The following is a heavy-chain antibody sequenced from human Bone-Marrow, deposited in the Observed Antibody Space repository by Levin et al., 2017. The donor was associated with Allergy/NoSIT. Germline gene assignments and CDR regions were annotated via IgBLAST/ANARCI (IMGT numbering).Heavy chain of an antibody. CDR1: GFTFDEYA. V-gene: IGHV3-9*01. CDR3: AKDGYRYSGSYSTFFDS. Sequence: PGGSLRLSCAASGFTFDEYAMHWVRQAPGKGLEWVAGVHSKSSSIAYADSVKGRFTVSRDNAKSSLYLQMDGLTPEDTAFYYCAKDGYRYSGSYSTFFDSWGQGILVTVSS. D-gene: IGHD1-26*01. CDR2: VHSKSSSI. J-gene: IGHJ4*02.